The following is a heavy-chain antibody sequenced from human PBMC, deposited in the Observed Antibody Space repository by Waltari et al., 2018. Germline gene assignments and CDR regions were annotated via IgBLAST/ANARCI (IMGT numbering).Heavy chain of an antibody. Sequence: QVQLQQWGAGLLTPSETLSPTCAVYAGSFSGYYWSWIRQSPGKGLEWIGEINHSGSTNYNPSLKSRVTISVDTSKNQFSLKVSSVTAADTAVYYCARQFSSGWYSEYWGQGTLVTVSS. J-gene: IGHJ4*02. D-gene: IGHD6-19*01. CDR2: INHSGST. CDR3: ARQFSSGWYSEY. CDR1: AGSFSGYY. V-gene: IGHV4-34*01.